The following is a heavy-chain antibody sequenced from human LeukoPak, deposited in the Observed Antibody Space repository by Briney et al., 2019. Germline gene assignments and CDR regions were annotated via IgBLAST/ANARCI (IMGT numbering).Heavy chain of an antibody. Sequence: ASVKVSCKASSYTFTSYGISWVRQAPGQGLEWMGWISAYNGNTNYAQKLQGRVTMTTDTSTSTAYMELRSLRSDDTAVHYCAKIRITMVRGVINHDAFDIWGQGTMVTVSS. CDR2: ISAYNGNT. CDR1: SYTFTSYG. V-gene: IGHV1-18*01. D-gene: IGHD3-10*01. CDR3: AKIRITMVRGVINHDAFDI. J-gene: IGHJ3*02.